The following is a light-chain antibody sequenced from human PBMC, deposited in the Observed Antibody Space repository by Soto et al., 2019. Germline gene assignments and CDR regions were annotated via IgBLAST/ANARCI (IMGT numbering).Light chain of an antibody. CDR1: QSISVTY. Sequence: EIVLTQSPGTLSLSPGERATLSCRASQSISVTYLAWYQQKPGQAPRLLIYTTSIRATGIPDRFSGSGSGTDFTLTISRLEPEDFAVYYCLQYGSSSWTFGQGTKVDIK. CDR2: TTS. J-gene: IGKJ1*01. CDR3: LQYGSSSWT. V-gene: IGKV3-20*01.